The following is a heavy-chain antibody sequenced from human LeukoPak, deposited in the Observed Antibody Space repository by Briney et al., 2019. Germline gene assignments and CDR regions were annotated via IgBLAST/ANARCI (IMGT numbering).Heavy chain of an antibody. J-gene: IGHJ5*02. CDR2: ISGSGGST. Sequence: GGSLRLSCAASGFTFSSYGMSWVRQAPGKGLEWVSAISGSGGSTYYADSVKGRFTISRDNAKNSLFLQMNSLRAEDTAVYYCARRDPTLPRLSPRENWFDPWGQGTLVTVSS. CDR1: GFTFSSYG. D-gene: IGHD5-12*01. V-gene: IGHV3-23*01. CDR3: ARRDPTLPRLSPRENWFDP.